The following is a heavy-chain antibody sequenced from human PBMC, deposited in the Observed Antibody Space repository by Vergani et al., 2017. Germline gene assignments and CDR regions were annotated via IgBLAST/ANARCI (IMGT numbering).Heavy chain of an antibody. Sequence: QVQLVESGGGLVKPGGSLRLSCAASGFTFSDYYMSWIRRAPGKGLEWVSYISSSSSYTNYADSVKGRFTISRDNAKNSLYLQMNSRRAEDTAVYYCARDRNSGGFDYWGQGTLVTVSS. CDR3: ARDRNSGGFDY. J-gene: IGHJ4*02. CDR1: GFTFSDYY. V-gene: IGHV3-11*06. CDR2: ISSSSSYT. D-gene: IGHD1-26*01.